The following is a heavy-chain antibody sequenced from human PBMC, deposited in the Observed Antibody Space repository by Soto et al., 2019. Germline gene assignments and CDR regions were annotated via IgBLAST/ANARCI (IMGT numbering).Heavy chain of an antibody. CDR3: ARDLLFCSSSSCYTSGNNWFDP. Sequence: ASVKVSCKASGYVFTHYYMHWVRQAPGQGLEWMGIINPSTGSTTYAQRFQDRVTMTTDTSTSTVYMELSSLRSEDTAVYYCARDLLFCSSSSCYTSGNNWFDPWGQGTLVTVSS. J-gene: IGHJ5*02. V-gene: IGHV1-46*01. CDR2: INPSTGST. D-gene: IGHD2-2*01. CDR1: GYVFTHYY.